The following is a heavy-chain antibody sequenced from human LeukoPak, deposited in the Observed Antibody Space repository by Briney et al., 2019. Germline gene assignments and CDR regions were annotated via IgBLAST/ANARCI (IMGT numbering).Heavy chain of an antibody. CDR2: VSYDITRT. CDR1: GFTFSSYA. CDR3: ARPGCGGNCYYRMDV. Sequence: GGSLRLSCAASGFTFSSYAMTWVRQAPGKGLEWVSAVSYDITRTFYADSVKGRFAISRDNSRNTLFLQMNSLRADDTAVYYCARPGCGGNCYYRMDVWGKGTTVTVSS. V-gene: IGHV3-23*01. J-gene: IGHJ6*04. D-gene: IGHD2-21*01.